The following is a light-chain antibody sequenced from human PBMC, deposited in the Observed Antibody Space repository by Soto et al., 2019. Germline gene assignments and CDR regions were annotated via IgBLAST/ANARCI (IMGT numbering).Light chain of an antibody. Sequence: DIQMTQSPSSVSASVGDRVSITCRASQGISNWLAWYQQKPGRAPKLLIYTGSSLQSGVPSRFSGTGSGGDFTLTNSSLQPEDVATYYCQQANSFPLTFGGGPKVEIK. CDR3: QQANSFPLT. CDR1: QGISNW. V-gene: IGKV1-12*01. CDR2: TGS. J-gene: IGKJ4*01.